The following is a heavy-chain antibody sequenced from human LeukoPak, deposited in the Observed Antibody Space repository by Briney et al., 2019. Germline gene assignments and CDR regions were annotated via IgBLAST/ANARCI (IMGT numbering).Heavy chain of an antibody. Sequence: ASVKVSCKASGYPFTSYYMHWVRQAPGQGLEWMGIVNPSGGSTSYAQKFQGRVTMTRDTSTSTDYMELSGLRSEDTAVYYCARDPGRWSLFFDYWGRGTLVAV. V-gene: IGHV1-46*01. J-gene: IGHJ4*02. CDR1: GYPFTSYY. D-gene: IGHD2-15*01. CDR2: VNPSGGST. CDR3: ARDPGRWSLFFDY.